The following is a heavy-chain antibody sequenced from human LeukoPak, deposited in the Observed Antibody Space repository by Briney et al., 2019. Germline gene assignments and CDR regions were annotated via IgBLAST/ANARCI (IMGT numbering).Heavy chain of an antibody. CDR2: IYHSGRT. J-gene: IGHJ6*03. CDR1: GGSISSSSYY. V-gene: IGHV4-39*07. D-gene: IGHD3-22*01. CDR3: ARTNDYDSSGYYSWDYYYYMDV. Sequence: SETLSLTCTVSGGSISSSSYYWGWIRQPPGKGLEWIGSIYHSGRTYYNPSLKSLVTISVDTSKNQFSLKLSSVTAADTAVYYCARTNDYDSSGYYSWDYYYYMDVWGKGTTVTVS.